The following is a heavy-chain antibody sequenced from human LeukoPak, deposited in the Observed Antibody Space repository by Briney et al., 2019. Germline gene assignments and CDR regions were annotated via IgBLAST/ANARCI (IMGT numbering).Heavy chain of an antibody. V-gene: IGHV1-2*02. Sequence: ASVKVSCKASGYTFTSYGISWVRQAPGQGLEWMGWINPNSGGTNYAQKFQGRVTMTRDTSISTAYMELSRLRSDDTAVYYCARGWWEVGATTEPDFDYWGQGTLVTVSS. D-gene: IGHD1-26*01. J-gene: IGHJ4*02. CDR3: ARGWWEVGATTEPDFDY. CDR2: INPNSGGT. CDR1: GYTFTSYG.